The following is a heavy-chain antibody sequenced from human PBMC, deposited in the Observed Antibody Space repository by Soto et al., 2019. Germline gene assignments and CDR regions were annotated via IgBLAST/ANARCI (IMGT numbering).Heavy chain of an antibody. D-gene: IGHD1-1*01. CDR3: ARGSGNQKHHSWFDP. V-gene: IGHV1-69*13. CDR1: GGTFSSYA. J-gene: IGHJ5*02. CDR2: IIPIFGTA. Sequence: SVKVSCKASGGTFSSYAISGVRQAPGQGLEWMGGIIPIFGTANYAQKFQGRVTITADESTSTAYMELSSLRSEDTAVYYCARGSGNQKHHSWFDPLGQGTLVTVSS.